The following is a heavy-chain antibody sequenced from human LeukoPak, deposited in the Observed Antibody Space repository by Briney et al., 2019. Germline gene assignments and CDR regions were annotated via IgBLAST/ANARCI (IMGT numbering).Heavy chain of an antibody. CDR1: GFTFSSYG. J-gene: IGHJ6*04. V-gene: IGHV3-33*01. D-gene: IGHD6-13*01. CDR2: IWYDGSNK. CDR3: ARGHSSSWSYYYGMDV. Sequence: GGFLRLSCAASGFTFSSYGMHWVRQAPGKGLEWVAVIWYDGSNKYYADSVKGRFTISRDNSKNTLYLQMNSLRAEDTAVYYCARGHSSSWSYYYGMDVWGKGTTVTVSS.